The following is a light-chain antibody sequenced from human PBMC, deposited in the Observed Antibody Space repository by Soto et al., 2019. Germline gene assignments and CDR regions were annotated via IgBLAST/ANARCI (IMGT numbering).Light chain of an antibody. V-gene: IGKV3-15*01. J-gene: IGKJ1*01. CDR1: QSISTF. CDR3: QQYNNWPRT. CDR2: GAS. Sequence: ELVMTQSPATLSVAPGERATLSCRASQSISTFLAWYQQKPGQAPRLLIYGASTRATGIPARFSGSGSGTEFTLNISSLQSEDFAVYYCQQYNNWPRTFGQGTKVEIK.